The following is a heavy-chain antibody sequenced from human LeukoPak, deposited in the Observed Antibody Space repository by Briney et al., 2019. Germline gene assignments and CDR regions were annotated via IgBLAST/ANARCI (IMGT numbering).Heavy chain of an antibody. Sequence: GGSLRLSCAASGFTFSSYWMHWVRQAPGKGLEWVSGINWNGDNTVYADSVKGRFTISRDNAKNSLYLQMNSLGAEDTAFYYCASDRRSDSSGYAFDIWGQGTMVTVSS. CDR2: INWNGDNT. D-gene: IGHD3-22*01. CDR3: ASDRRSDSSGYAFDI. V-gene: IGHV3-20*04. J-gene: IGHJ3*02. CDR1: GFTFSSYW.